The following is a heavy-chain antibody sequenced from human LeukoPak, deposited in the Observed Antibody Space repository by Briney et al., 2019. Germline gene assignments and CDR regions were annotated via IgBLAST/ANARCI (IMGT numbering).Heavy chain of an antibody. CDR1: GYSFTSYW. Sequence: GESLKISCQGSGYSFTSYWIGWVRQMPGKGLEWMGFIYPGDSETKNSPSFQGQVTMSADKSISTAYLQWSSLKASDTAIYYCARLGLGSGSSCDYWGQGTLVIVSS. V-gene: IGHV5-51*01. CDR3: ARLGLGSGSSCDY. CDR2: IYPGDSET. J-gene: IGHJ4*02. D-gene: IGHD3-10*01.